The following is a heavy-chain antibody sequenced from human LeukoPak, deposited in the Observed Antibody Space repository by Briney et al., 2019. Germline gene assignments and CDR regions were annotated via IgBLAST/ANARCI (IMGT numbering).Heavy chain of an antibody. CDR1: GGSFSGYY. CDR2: INHSGST. CDR3: ARVLEGSSGQHWYFDL. V-gene: IGHV4-34*01. Sequence: PSETLSLTCAVYGGSFSGYYWSWIRQPPGKGLEWIGEINHSGSTNYNPSLKSRVTISVDTSKNQFSLRLSSVSAADTAVYYCARVLEGSSGQHWYFDLWGRGTLVTVSS. J-gene: IGHJ2*01. D-gene: IGHD6-19*01.